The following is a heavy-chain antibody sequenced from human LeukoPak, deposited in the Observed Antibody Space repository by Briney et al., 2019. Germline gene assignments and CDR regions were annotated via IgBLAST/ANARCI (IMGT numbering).Heavy chain of an antibody. J-gene: IGHJ4*02. Sequence: GGSLRLSCVVSGLNFDNFAMHWVRQPLGKGLEWVAVISHDGRTKYYADSMKGRITISRDNSKNTLFLQMNNLRSEDTAVYFCARPSPPGDGYNPPDHWGQGTLVTVSS. CDR3: ARPSPPGDGYNPPDH. D-gene: IGHD5-24*01. CDR1: GLNFDNFA. CDR2: ISHDGRTK. V-gene: IGHV3-30*04.